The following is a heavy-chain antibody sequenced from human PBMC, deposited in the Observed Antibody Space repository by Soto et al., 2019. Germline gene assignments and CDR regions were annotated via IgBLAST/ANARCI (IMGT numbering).Heavy chain of an antibody. V-gene: IGHV4-34*01. D-gene: IGHD3-22*01. CDR2: INHSGST. J-gene: IGHJ4*02. Sequence: SETLSLTCAVYGGSFSGYYWSGIRQPPGKGLEWIGEINHSGSTNYNPSLKSRVTISVDTSKNQFSLKLSSVTAADTAVYYCARGRGYDSSGTRSPGQENEYWGQGTLVTVSS. CDR3: ARGRGYDSSGTRSPGQENEY. CDR1: GGSFSGYY.